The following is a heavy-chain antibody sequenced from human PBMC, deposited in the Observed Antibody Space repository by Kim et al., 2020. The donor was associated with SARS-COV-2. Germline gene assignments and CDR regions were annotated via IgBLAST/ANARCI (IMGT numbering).Heavy chain of an antibody. CDR2: ISAFNNKT. CDR3: ARDTYNDVGGTYRFLFY. V-gene: IGHV1-18*04. D-gene: IGHD3-16*02. J-gene: IGHJ4*02. Sequence: ASVKVSCKTSGYTFTDYGFSWVRQAPGRGLEWVGWISAFNNKTHYAQSLEGRVTMTTDRSTSTVYMELRSLRMDDTAVYFCARDTYNDVGGTYRFLFYWGQGSMVSVSS. CDR1: GYTFTDYG.